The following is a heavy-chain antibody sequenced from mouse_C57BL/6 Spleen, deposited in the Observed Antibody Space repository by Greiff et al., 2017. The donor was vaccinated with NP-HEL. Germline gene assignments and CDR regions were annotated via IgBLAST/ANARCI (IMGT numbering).Heavy chain of an antibody. Sequence: VQLQQPGAELVRPGSSVKLSCKASGYTFTSYWMHWVKQRPIQGLEWIGNIDPSDSETHYNQKFKDKATLTVDKSSSTAYMQLSSLTSEDSAVYYCARGDYDYGWYFDVWGTGTTVTVSS. CDR1: GYTFTSYW. CDR3: ARGDYDYGWYFDV. J-gene: IGHJ1*03. D-gene: IGHD2-4*01. V-gene: IGHV1-52*01. CDR2: IDPSDSET.